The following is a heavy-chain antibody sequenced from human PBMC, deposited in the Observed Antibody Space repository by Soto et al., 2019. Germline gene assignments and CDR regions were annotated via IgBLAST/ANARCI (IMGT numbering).Heavy chain of an antibody. CDR3: ARGSDGVIPRRSALDV. V-gene: IGHV3-30*04. Sequence: QMQLVESGGGVVQPGTSLRLSCVGSGFTFSFFDLHWVRQATGKGVEWVSLISYDGRRKFYADSVKGRVTISRDNSKNTVSLQLNSLGVEDTAVYYCARGSDGVIPRRSALDVWGPGTTVTVSS. D-gene: IGHD2-21*01. J-gene: IGHJ6*02. CDR1: GFTFSFFD. CDR2: ISYDGRRK.